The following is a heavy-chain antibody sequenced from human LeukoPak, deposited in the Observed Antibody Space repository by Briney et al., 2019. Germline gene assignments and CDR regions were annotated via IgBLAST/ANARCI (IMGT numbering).Heavy chain of an antibody. CDR3: AMAPNDDFWSGYLDY. Sequence: KASESLSLACTVYGPSISSYYWSWIRQPAGKGLEWIRRIYTSGTPHSHPSLKSQAPMPVDTSKNHFSLKLSSVTAADTAVYYCAMAPNDDFWSGYLDYWGQGTLVTVSS. V-gene: IGHV4-59*10. J-gene: IGHJ4*02. CDR1: GPSISSYY. D-gene: IGHD3-3*01. CDR2: IYTSGTP.